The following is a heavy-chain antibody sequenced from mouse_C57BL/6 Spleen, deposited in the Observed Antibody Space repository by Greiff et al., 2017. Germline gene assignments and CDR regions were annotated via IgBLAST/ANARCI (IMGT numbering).Heavy chain of an antibody. CDR2: IHPNSGST. J-gene: IGHJ1*03. Sequence: QVQLQQPGAELVKPGASVKLSCKASGYTFTSYWMHWVKQRPGQGLEWIGMIHPNSGSTNYNEKFKSKATLTVDKSSSTAYMQLSSLTSEDSAVYYCARTKFYYVSSYRDQNFEVWGTGTTVTVSS. CDR3: ARTKFYYVSSYRDQNFEV. CDR1: GYTFTSYW. D-gene: IGHD1-1*01. V-gene: IGHV1-64*01.